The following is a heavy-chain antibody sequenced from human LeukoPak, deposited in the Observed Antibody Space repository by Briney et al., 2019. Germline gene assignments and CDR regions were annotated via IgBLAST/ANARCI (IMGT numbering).Heavy chain of an antibody. CDR2: ISNDGSKK. Sequence: QPGGSLRLSCAASGFTFRSYAIYWVRQAPGKGLEWVAVISNDGSKKYYADSVKGRFTISRDNSKNTLYLQMNSLRAADTAVYYCAKDGCSTTCGMDVWGQGTTVTVSS. CDR1: GFTFRSYA. D-gene: IGHD2-2*01. J-gene: IGHJ6*02. CDR3: AKDGCSTTCGMDV. V-gene: IGHV3-30*18.